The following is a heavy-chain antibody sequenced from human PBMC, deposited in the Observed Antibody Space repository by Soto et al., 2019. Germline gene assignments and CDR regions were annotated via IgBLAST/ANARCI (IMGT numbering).Heavy chain of an antibody. CDR1: GYTFTSYA. J-gene: IGHJ4*02. D-gene: IGHD6-13*01. Sequence: QVQLVQSGAEEKKPGASVKVSCKASGYTFTSYAMHWVRQAPGQRLEWKGWINAGNGNTKYSQKFQGRVTITRDTSASTAYMELSSLRSEDTAVYYCARGIAPYYFDYWGQGTLVTVSS. CDR3: ARGIAPYYFDY. V-gene: IGHV1-3*05. CDR2: INAGNGNT.